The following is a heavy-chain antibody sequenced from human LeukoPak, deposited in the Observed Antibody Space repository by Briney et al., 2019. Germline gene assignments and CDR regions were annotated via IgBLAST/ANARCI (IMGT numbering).Heavy chain of an antibody. D-gene: IGHD3-10*01. V-gene: IGHV1-18*01. CDR1: GYTFTSYG. CDR2: ISAYNGNT. CDR3: ARDRVVRGSYKRTFDY. J-gene: IGHJ4*02. Sequence: GASVKVSCKASGYTFTSYGISWVRQAPGQGLEWMGWISAYNGNTNYAQKLQGRVTMTTDTSTSTAYMELRSLRSDDTAVYYCARDRVVRGSYKRTFDYWGQGTLVTVSS.